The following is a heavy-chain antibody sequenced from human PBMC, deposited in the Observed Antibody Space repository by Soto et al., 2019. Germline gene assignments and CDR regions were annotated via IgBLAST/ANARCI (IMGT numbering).Heavy chain of an antibody. CDR3: AKILSMVTSYYYRMDV. CDR2: ISDSGANT. D-gene: IGHD4-17*01. V-gene: IGHV3-23*01. CDR1: GFTFSTYP. J-gene: IGHJ6*02. Sequence: PGGSLRLSCAASGFTFSTYPMIWVRQAPGKGLECVGSISDSGANTYYADSVRGRFTISRDNSKNTLYLQMNSLRDDDTAVYYCAKILSMVTSYYYRMDVWGHGTKVTVYS.